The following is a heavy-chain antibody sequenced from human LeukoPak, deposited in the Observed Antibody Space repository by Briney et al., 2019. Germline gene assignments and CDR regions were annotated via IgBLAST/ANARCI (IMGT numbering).Heavy chain of an antibody. V-gene: IGHV3-66*01. CDR3: ARDQYSSGWYDY. J-gene: IGHJ4*02. D-gene: IGHD6-19*01. CDR1: GFTVSSKY. CDR2: IYSGGST. Sequence: GGSLRLSCEVSGFTVSSKYLSWVRQAPGKGLEWVSLIYSGGSTYYADSVKGRFTISRDNSENTLYLQMNSLRAEDTAMYYCARDQYSSGWYDYWGQETLVTVSS.